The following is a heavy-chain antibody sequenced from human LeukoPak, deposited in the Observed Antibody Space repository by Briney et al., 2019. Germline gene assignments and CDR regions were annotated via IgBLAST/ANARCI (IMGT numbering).Heavy chain of an antibody. D-gene: IGHD3-10*01. Sequence: GGSLRLSCAASGFTFSSYAMSWVRQAPGKGLEWVSAISGSSGSTYYADSVKGRFTISRDNSKNTLYLQMNSLRAEDTAVYYCAKDPHYYGSGSFDYWGQGTLVTVSS. J-gene: IGHJ4*02. CDR1: GFTFSSYA. CDR3: AKDPHYYGSGSFDY. CDR2: ISGSSGST. V-gene: IGHV3-23*01.